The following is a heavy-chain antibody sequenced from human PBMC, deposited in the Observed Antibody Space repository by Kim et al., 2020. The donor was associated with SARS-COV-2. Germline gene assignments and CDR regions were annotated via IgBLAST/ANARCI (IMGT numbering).Heavy chain of an antibody. CDR2: ISYDGSNK. V-gene: IGHV3-30*04. D-gene: IGHD3-22*01. CDR1: GFTFSSYA. J-gene: IGHJ6*01. Sequence: GGSLRLSCAASGFTFSSYAMHWVRQAPGKGLEWVAVISYDGSNKYYADSVKGRFTISRDNSKNTLYLQMNSLRAEDTAVYYCARDPPDSSGYYVYYYYY. CDR3: ARDPPDSSGYYVYYYYY.